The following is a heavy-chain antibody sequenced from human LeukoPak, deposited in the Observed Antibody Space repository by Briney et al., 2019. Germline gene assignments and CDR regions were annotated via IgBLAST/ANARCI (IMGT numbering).Heavy chain of an antibody. CDR3: ARSRGDYVLKYFQH. J-gene: IGHJ1*01. V-gene: IGHV4-34*01. Sequence: SETLSLTCAVYGGSFSGYYWSWIRQPPGKGLEWIGEINRSGSTNYNPPLKSRVTISVDTSKNQFSLKLSSVTAADTAVYYCARSRGDYVLKYFQHWGQGTLVTVSS. CDR2: INRSGST. CDR1: GGSFSGYY. D-gene: IGHD4-17*01.